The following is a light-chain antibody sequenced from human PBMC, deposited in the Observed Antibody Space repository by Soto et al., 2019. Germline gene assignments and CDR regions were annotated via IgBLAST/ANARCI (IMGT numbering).Light chain of an antibody. CDR1: SSYVGAYDF. CDR3: SSYTSSSTRV. CDR2: EVS. V-gene: IGLV2-14*03. J-gene: IGLJ1*01. Sequence: SSLTPPSSVSGSPGQSITISCTGTSSYVGAYDFVSWYQQHPDKAPKLMIYEVSNRPSGVSNRFSGSKSVNAATLTISGLQAEDEADYYCSSYTSSSTRVFGTGTKVTVL.